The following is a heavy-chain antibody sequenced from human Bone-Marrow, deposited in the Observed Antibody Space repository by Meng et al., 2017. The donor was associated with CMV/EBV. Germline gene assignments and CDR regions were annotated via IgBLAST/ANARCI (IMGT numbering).Heavy chain of an antibody. Sequence: GGPLRLSCAASGFTFSDYYMSWIRQAPGKGLEWVSYISSSGSTIYYADSVKGRFTISRDNAKNSLYLQMNNLRVEDTAVYYCAKGGCGSDCYFDCWGHGTLVTVSS. J-gene: IGHJ4*01. CDR3: AKGGCGSDCYFDC. D-gene: IGHD2-21*01. CDR1: GFTFSDYY. CDR2: ISSSGSTI. V-gene: IGHV3-11*01.